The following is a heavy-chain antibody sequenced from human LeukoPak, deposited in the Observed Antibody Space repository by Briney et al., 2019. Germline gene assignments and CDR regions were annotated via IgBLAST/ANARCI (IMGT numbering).Heavy chain of an antibody. J-gene: IGHJ4*02. V-gene: IGHV4-34*01. Sequence: PSETLSLICAVYGGSFSGYYWSWIRQPPGKGLEWIGEINHSGSTNYNPSLKSRVTISVDTSKNQFSLKLSSVTAADTAVYYCARGLRGIAAAGLDYWGQGTLVTVSS. CDR2: INHSGST. CDR3: ARGLRGIAAAGLDY. D-gene: IGHD6-13*01. CDR1: GGSFSGYY.